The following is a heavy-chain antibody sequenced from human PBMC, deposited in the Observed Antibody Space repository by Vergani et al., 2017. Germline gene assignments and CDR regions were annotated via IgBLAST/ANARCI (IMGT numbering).Heavy chain of an antibody. CDR3: AKSSDFWRGFQGFDS. CDR1: GFSFPGYA. CDR2: VSGSSATP. D-gene: IGHD3-3*01. Sequence: EVQLLESGGGLVQPGGSLRLSCEASGFSFPGYAMSWVRQAPGKGLEWVSSVSGSSATPYYADSVKGRFAISRDNSNNTLYLQMNSVRVDDTAVYYCAKSSDFWRGFQGFDSWGQGSLVTVSS. V-gene: IGHV3-23*01. J-gene: IGHJ5*01.